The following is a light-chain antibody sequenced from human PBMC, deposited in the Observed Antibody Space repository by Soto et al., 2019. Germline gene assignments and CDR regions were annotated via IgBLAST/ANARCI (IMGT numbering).Light chain of an antibody. Sequence: VLTQSPCTLSLSPGERATLSCRASQSLTNSFIAWYQQRPGQAPRLLIYDTSSRASGIPDRFSGSGSGTDFTLTISRLETEDFAVFYCQQYGTSEIIFGQGTRLEIK. J-gene: IGKJ5*01. CDR2: DTS. CDR3: QQYGTSEII. V-gene: IGKV3-20*01. CDR1: QSLTNSF.